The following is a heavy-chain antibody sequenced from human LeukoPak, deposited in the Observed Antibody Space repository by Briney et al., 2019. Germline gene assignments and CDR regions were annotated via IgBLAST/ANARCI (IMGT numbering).Heavy chain of an antibody. V-gene: IGHV4-4*02. D-gene: IGHD6-13*01. CDR1: GGSISSSNW. J-gene: IGHJ4*02. Sequence: SETLSLTCAVSGGSISSSNWWSWIRQPPGKGLEWIGEINHSGSTNYNPSLKSRVTISVDTSKNQFSLKLSSVTAADTAVYYCARRWSSSWYDGGYFDYWDQGTLVTVSS. CDR2: INHSGST. CDR3: ARRWSSSWYDGGYFDY.